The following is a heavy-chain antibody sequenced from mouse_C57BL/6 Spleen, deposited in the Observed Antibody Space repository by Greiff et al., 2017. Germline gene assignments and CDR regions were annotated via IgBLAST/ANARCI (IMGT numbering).Heavy chain of an antibody. CDR2: ISSGGSYT. J-gene: IGHJ3*01. V-gene: IGHV5-6*02. CDR3: ARQIDGRFAY. Sequence: DVMLVESGRDLVKPGGSLKLSCAASGFSFTSYGMSWVRQTPDKRLEWVATISSGGSYTYYPDSVKGRFTISRDNATNTLYLQMSSLKAEDAAMYCCARQIDGRFAYWGQGTLVTVSA. CDR1: GFSFTSYG. D-gene: IGHD2-3*01.